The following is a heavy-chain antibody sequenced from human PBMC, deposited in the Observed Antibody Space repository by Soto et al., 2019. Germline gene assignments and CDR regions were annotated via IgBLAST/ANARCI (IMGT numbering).Heavy chain of an antibody. CDR3: ARQRRDFDY. Sequence: QVQLQESGPGLVKPSETLSLTCTVSGGSISNYYWSWIRQPPGKGLQWIGYIFSSGSTNYNPSLKSPVTRSVDTSKNQFSLNLSSVTAADTAVYYCARQRRDFDYWGQGSLVTVSS. CDR2: IFSSGST. CDR1: GGSISNYY. V-gene: IGHV4-59*08. J-gene: IGHJ4*02.